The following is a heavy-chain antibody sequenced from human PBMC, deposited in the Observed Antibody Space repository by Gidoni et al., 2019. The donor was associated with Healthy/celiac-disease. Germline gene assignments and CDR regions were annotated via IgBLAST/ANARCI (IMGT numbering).Heavy chain of an antibody. CDR3: ARVGDYGLYYFDY. CDR2: IYYSGST. J-gene: IGHJ4*02. D-gene: IGHD4-17*01. CDR1: GGSISSSSYY. Sequence: QLQLQESGPGLVKPSETLSLTCTVSGGSISSSSYYWGWIRQPPGKGLEWIGSIYYSGSTYYNPSLKSRVTISVDTSKNQFSLKLSSVTAADTAVYYCARVGDYGLYYFDYWGQGTLVTVSS. V-gene: IGHV4-39*07.